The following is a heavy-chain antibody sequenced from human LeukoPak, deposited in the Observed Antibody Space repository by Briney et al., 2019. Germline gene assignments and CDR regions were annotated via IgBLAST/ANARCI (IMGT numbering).Heavy chain of an antibody. CDR1: GGSISNTTYY. CDR2: IYYSGST. V-gene: IGHV4-39*01. D-gene: IGHD3-16*01. J-gene: IGHJ4*02. Sequence: KPSETPSLTCTLSGGSISNTTYYWGWIRRPPGKGLEWIGSIYYSGSTYYNPSLKSRTTVSVDTSKNQFSLKLSSVTAADTAVYYCVRGSTLRHYQYWGQGTLVTVSS. CDR3: VRGSTLRHYQY.